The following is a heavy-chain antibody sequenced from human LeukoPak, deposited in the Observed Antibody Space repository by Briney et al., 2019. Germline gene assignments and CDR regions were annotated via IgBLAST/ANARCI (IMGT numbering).Heavy chain of an antibody. CDR1: GDSVSSNSAA. CDR3: ARDLNIAPAGWFDP. Sequence: SQTLSLTCAISGDSVSSNSAAWNWIRQSPSRGLEWLGRTYYRFKWYDDYAVSVKSRITINPDTSKNQFSLQLNSVTPEDTAVYYCARDLNIAPAGWFDPWGQGTLVTVSS. V-gene: IGHV6-1*01. CDR2: TYYRFKWYD. J-gene: IGHJ5*02. D-gene: IGHD5-12*01.